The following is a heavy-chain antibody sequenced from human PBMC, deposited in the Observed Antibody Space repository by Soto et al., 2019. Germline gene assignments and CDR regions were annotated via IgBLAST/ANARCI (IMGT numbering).Heavy chain of an antibody. Sequence: EVQLVQSGAEVKKPGESLRISCQASGYSFTIYWITWVRQMPGKGLEWMGRIDPSDSYTNYSPSFQGHVPISADKSIRTAYLHWSSLKASDTAMYYCARRVAAAEGGFDYWGQGTLVTVSS. V-gene: IGHV5-10-1*01. J-gene: IGHJ4*02. CDR1: GYSFTIYW. D-gene: IGHD6-25*01. CDR2: IDPSDSYT. CDR3: ARRVAAAEGGFDY.